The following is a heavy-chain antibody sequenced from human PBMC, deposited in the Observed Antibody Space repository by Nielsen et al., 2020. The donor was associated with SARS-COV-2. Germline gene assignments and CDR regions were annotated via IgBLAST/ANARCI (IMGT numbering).Heavy chain of an antibody. CDR3: ARGYYYDSSGYYHDAFDI. Sequence: SCAASGFTFSSYAMHWVRQAPGKGLEWVAVISYDGSNKYYADSVKGRFTISRDNSKNTLYLQMNSLRAEDTAVYYCARGYYYDSSGYYHDAFDIWGQGTMVTVSS. CDR1: GFTFSSYA. D-gene: IGHD3-22*01. V-gene: IGHV3-30*04. CDR2: ISYDGSNK. J-gene: IGHJ3*02.